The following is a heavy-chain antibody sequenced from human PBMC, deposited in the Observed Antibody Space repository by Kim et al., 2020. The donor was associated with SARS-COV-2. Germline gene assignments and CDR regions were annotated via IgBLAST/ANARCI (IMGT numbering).Heavy chain of an antibody. Sequence: SETLSLTCSVSGGSMNNYYWSWVRQPAGQGLEWIGRVYASGTTNANPSLKSRIIMSVDTSKNQFSLKLRSVTAADTAVYFCARVQWDVVAPAACSDYY. CDR1: GGSMNNYY. V-gene: IGHV4-4*07. D-gene: IGHD2-2*01. CDR2: VYASGTT. J-gene: IGHJ6*01. CDR3: ARVQWDVVAPAACSDYY.